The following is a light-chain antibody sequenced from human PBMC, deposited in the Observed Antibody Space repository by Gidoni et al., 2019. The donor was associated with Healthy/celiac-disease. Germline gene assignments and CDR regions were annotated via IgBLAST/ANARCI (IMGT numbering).Light chain of an antibody. CDR1: QGISSW. V-gene: IGKV1-12*02. CDR2: AAS. Sequence: DIQMTQSPSSVSASVGDRVSITCRASQGISSWLVWYQQKPGTAAKLLIYAASSLQSGVPSRFSGSGSGTDFTLTISSLQPEDFATYYCQQANSFPSTFGPGTKVDIK. CDR3: QQANSFPST. J-gene: IGKJ3*01.